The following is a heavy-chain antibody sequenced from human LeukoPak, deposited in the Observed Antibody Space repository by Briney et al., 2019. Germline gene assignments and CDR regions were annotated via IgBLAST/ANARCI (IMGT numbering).Heavy chain of an antibody. CDR1: GFTFSSYG. V-gene: IGHV3-33*01. CDR3: ARDAGPGVPGY. Sequence: GGSLRLSCAASGFTFSSYGMHWVRQAPGKGLEWVAVIWYDGSNKYYADSVKGRFTISRDNSKNTLYLQMNSLRAEDTAVYYRARDAGPGVPGYWGQGTLVTVSS. J-gene: IGHJ4*02. D-gene: IGHD1-1*01. CDR2: IWYDGSNK.